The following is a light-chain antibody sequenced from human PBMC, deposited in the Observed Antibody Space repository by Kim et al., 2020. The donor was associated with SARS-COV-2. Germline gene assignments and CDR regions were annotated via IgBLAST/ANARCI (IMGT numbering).Light chain of an antibody. CDR3: QQYYSTPYS. J-gene: IGKJ2*03. Sequence: DIVMTQSPDSLAVSLGERATLNCKSSQSVLYRSNNKNYLAWYQQKPGQPPKLLIYWASTRESGVPDRFSGSGSGTDFTLTISSLQAEDVAVYYCQQYYSTPYSFGQGTKLEI. CDR1: QSVLYRSNNKNY. V-gene: IGKV4-1*01. CDR2: WAS.